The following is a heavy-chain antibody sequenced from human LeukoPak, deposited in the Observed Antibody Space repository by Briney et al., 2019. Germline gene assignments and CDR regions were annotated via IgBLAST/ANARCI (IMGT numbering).Heavy chain of an antibody. V-gene: IGHV1-3*01. CDR1: GYTFTTCA. J-gene: IGHJ3*02. D-gene: IGHD6-19*01. CDR3: TIGLAGDWDAFDI. CDR2: IHADSGNT. Sequence: ASVKVSCKISGYTFTTCAVHWVRQAPGQRLEWMGWIHADSGNTKYSQKLQGRVAIARDTSASTIYMELTSLRIEDTAVYFCTIGLAGDWDAFDIWGLGTMVTVSS.